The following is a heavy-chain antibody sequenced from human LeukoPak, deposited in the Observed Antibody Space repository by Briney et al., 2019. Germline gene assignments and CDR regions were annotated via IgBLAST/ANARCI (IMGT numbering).Heavy chain of an antibody. D-gene: IGHD3-10*01. CDR2: ISSSGSTI. J-gene: IGHJ4*02. V-gene: IGHV3-48*03. Sequence: PGGSLRLSCAASGFTFSSYEMNWVRQGPGKGLEWVSYISSSGSTIYYADSVKGRFTISRDNAKNSLYLQMNSLRAEDTAVYYCARAPPYYYGSGSYPLDYWGQGTLVTVSS. CDR3: ARAPPYYYGSGSYPLDY. CDR1: GFTFSSYE.